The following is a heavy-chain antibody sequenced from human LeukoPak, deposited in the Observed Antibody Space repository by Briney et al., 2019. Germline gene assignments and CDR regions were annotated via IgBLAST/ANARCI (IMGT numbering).Heavy chain of an antibody. D-gene: IGHD2/OR15-2a*01. CDR1: GFTFSSYG. CDR2: ISSSSSYI. V-gene: IGHV3-21*01. CDR3: ATSMKTVLFDY. J-gene: IGHJ4*02. Sequence: GGSLRLSCAASGFTFSSYGMNWVRQAPGKGLEWVSSISSSSSYIYYADSVKGRFTISRDNAKNSLYLQMNSLRAEDTAVYYCATSMKTVLFDYWGQGTLVTVSS.